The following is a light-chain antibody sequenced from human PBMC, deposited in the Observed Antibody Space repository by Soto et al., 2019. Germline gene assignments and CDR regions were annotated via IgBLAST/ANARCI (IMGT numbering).Light chain of an antibody. CDR2: AAS. J-gene: IGKJ1*01. CDR1: QGISTY. Sequence: DIKMTQSPSSLSASVGDRVTITCRASQGISTYLNWYQKKKGKAPKLLIYAASSLQSGVPSRLSGSGYETDVTITISSIQTEDFETYSCQQSYSNAWTFGHGTKVDIK. CDR3: QQSYSNAWT. V-gene: IGKV1-39*01.